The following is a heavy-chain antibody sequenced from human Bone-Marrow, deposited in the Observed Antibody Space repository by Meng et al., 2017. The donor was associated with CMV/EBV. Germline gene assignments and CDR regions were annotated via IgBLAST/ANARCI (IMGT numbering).Heavy chain of an antibody. CDR3: HSYCGGDCYSYYFDD. Sequence: GESLKISCAASGFTFSNAWMSWVRQAPGKGLEWVGRIKSKTDGGTTDYAAPVKGRFTISRDDSKNTLYLQMNSLKTEDTAVYYCHSYCGGDCYSYYFDDWGQGTLVTVSS. CDR2: IKSKTDGGTT. V-gene: IGHV3-15*01. CDR1: GFTFSNAW. D-gene: IGHD2-21*01. J-gene: IGHJ4*02.